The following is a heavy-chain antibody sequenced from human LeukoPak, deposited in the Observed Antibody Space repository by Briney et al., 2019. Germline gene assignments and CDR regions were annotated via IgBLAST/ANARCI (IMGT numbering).Heavy chain of an antibody. CDR1: GGSISSYY. J-gene: IGHJ4*02. D-gene: IGHD3-3*01. CDR3: ARTYYDFWSGYYRDEYYFDY. Sequence: SETLSLTCTASGGSISSYYWSWIRQPPGKGLEWIGYIYYSGSTNYNPSLKSRATISVDTSKNQFSLKLSSVTAADTAVYYCARTYYDFWSGYYRDEYYFDYWGQGTLVTVSS. CDR2: IYYSGST. V-gene: IGHV4-59*01.